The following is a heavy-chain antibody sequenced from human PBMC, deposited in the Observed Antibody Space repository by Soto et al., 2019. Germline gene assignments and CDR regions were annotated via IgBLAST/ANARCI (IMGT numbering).Heavy chain of an antibody. CDR1: GFSFSNYN. J-gene: IGHJ4*02. V-gene: IGHV3-48*02. CDR3: ARDFGHGYYLDY. Sequence: GGSLRLSCIASGFSFSNYNMNWVRQAPGKGLEWVSYITDSSDTVHYADSVRGRFTISRDNAESSLYLQMNSLRDEDTAVYFCARDFGHGYYLDYWGRGTLVTVSS. CDR2: ITDSSDTV. D-gene: IGHD3-3*01.